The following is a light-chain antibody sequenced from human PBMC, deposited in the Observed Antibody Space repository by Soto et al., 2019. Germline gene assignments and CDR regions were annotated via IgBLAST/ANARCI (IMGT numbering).Light chain of an antibody. CDR2: DDN. J-gene: IGLJ1*01. CDR3: GSWDSSLSADV. CDR1: SSNIGGNS. Sequence: QSVLTQPPSVSAAPGQKATISCSGSSSNIGGNSVSWYQQLPGTAPKLLIYDDNKRPSVIPDRFSGSKSGTSATLGITGFQTGDEADYYCGSWDSSLSADVFGTGTKSTV. V-gene: IGLV1-51*01.